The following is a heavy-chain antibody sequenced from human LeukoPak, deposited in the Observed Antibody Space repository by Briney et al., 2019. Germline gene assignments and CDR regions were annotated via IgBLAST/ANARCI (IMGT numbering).Heavy chain of an antibody. D-gene: IGHD3-22*01. J-gene: IGHJ1*01. Sequence: SETLSLTCTVSGGSISTSNYYWGWIRQPPGKGLEWIGNIFYSGSTYYSPSLRSRVTISLDTSRNQFSLKLTSVTAADTAVYYCARMVQSTDSSGFYLPEYFQHWGQGTLVTVSS. CDR1: GGSISTSNYY. CDR2: IFYSGST. CDR3: ARMVQSTDSSGFYLPEYFQH. V-gene: IGHV4-39*07.